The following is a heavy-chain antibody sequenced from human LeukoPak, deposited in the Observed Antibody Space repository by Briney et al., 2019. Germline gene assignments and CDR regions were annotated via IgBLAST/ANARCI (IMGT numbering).Heavy chain of an antibody. J-gene: IGHJ6*03. Sequence: GGSLRLSCAASGFTFSRSWMSWVRQAPGKGLEWVANIKQDGSEEYYVDSVKGRFTISRDNAKNPLYLQMNSLRAEDTAVYYCARINCGGDCRGYYYKYYMDVWGKGTTVTISS. D-gene: IGHD2-21*02. V-gene: IGHV3-7*01. CDR1: GFTFSRSW. CDR2: IKQDGSEE. CDR3: ARINCGGDCRGYYYKYYMDV.